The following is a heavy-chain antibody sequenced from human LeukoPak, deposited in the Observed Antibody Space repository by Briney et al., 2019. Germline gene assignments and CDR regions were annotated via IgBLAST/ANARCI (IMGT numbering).Heavy chain of an antibody. J-gene: IGHJ5*02. CDR3: ARDKTLKYNWFDP. CDR2: INPNSGGT. CDR1: GYTFTGYY. V-gene: IGHV1-2*02. Sequence: GASVKVSCKASGYTFTGYYMHWVRQAPGQGLEWMGWINPNSGGTNYAQKFQGRVTMTRDTSISTAYMELSRLRSDDTAVYYCARDKTLKYNWFDPWGQGTLVTVSS.